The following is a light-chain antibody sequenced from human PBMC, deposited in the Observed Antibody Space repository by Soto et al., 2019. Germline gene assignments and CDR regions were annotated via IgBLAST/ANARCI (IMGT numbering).Light chain of an antibody. CDR2: GAS. CDR3: QQYGSSPFT. J-gene: IGKJ3*01. CDR1: QSVSSSY. V-gene: IGKV3-20*01. Sequence: EIVLTPSPGTLSLSPGERATLSWRASQSVSSSYLAWYQQKPGQAPRLLIYGASSRATGIPDRFSGSGSGTDFTLTISRLEPEDFAVYYCQQYGSSPFTFGPGTKVDIK.